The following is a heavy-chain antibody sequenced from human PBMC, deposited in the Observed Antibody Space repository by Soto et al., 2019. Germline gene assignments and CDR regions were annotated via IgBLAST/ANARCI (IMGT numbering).Heavy chain of an antibody. V-gene: IGHV1-58*01. D-gene: IGHD1-26*01. Sequence: SVKVSCKASGFTFTSSAVQWVRQARGQRLEWIGWIVVGSGNTNYAQKFQERVTITRDMSTSTAYMELSSLRSEDTAVYYCAARGDSGSYYSYYYYGMAVWGQGTTVTVSS. CDR3: AARGDSGSYYSYYYYGMAV. CDR1: GFTFTSSA. J-gene: IGHJ6*02. CDR2: IVVGSGNT.